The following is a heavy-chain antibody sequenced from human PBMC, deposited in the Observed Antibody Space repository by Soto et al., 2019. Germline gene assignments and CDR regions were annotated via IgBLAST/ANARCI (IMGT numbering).Heavy chain of an antibody. CDR1: GFTFSSYA. CDR2: ISYDGSNK. CDR3: AREGLYLDV. Sequence: QVQLVESGGGVVQPGRSLRLSCAASGFTFSSYAMHWVRQAPGKGLEWVAVISYDGSNKYYADSVKGRFTISRDNSKNTLYLQMNSLRAEDTAVYYCAREGLYLDVWGQGTTVTVSS. J-gene: IGHJ6*02. D-gene: IGHD2-8*01. V-gene: IGHV3-30-3*01.